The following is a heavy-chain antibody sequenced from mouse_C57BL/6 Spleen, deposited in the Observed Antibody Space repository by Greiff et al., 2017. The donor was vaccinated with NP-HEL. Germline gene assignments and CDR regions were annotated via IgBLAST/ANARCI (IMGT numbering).Heavy chain of an antibody. J-gene: IGHJ2*01. V-gene: IGHV1-54*01. CDR2: INPGSGGT. CDR1: GYAFTNYL. CDR3: ASGGSQYYFDY. Sequence: QVQLKESGAELVRPGTSVKVSCKASGYAFTNYLIEWVKQRPGQGLEWIGVINPGSGGTNYNEKFKGKATLTADKSSSTAYMQLSSLTSEDSAVYFCASGGSQYYFDYWGQGTTLTVSS.